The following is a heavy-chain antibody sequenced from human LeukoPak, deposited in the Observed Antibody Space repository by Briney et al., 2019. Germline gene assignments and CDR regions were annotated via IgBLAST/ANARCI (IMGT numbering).Heavy chain of an antibody. CDR1: GFTFRNYW. D-gene: IGHD6-19*01. CDR3: ARGGEQWQVPVFFDY. J-gene: IGHJ4*02. V-gene: IGHV3-7*01. CDR2: IKQDGSGK. Sequence: PGGSLRLSRAASGFTFRNYWMTWVRHAPGKELEWVANIKQDGSGKYYVDSVRGRFTISRDNAKNSLFLQLSSLRGEDTAVYYCARGGEQWQVPVFFDYWGQGTLVTVSS.